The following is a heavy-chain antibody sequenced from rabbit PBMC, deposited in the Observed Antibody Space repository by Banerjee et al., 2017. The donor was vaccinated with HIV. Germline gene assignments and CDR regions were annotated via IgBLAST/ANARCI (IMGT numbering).Heavy chain of an antibody. Sequence: QSLEESGGDLVKPGASLTLTCTASGFSFSSSYYMCWVRQAPGKGLEWIACIFAVSGGATYYASWVNGRFTISKTSSTTVTLQMTSLTAADTATYFCARGDYGDYGHFNLWGQGTLVTDS. CDR3: ARGDYGDYGHFNL. CDR1: GFSFSSSYY. J-gene: IGHJ4*01. D-gene: IGHD2-1*01. CDR2: IFAVSGGAT. V-gene: IGHV1S40*01.